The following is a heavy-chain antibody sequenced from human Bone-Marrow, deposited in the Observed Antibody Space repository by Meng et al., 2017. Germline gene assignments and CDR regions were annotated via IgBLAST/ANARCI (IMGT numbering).Heavy chain of an antibody. Sequence: GESLISCAASGFTFDDYGMSWVRQAPGQGLEWVSGINWNGGSTGYADSVKGRFTISRDNAKNSLYLQMNSLRAEDTALYYCARAQYGSGSYYRARLDYWGQGTLVTVSS. CDR3: ARAQYGSGSYYRARLDY. CDR2: INWNGGST. CDR1: GFTFDDYG. D-gene: IGHD3-10*01. V-gene: IGHV3-20*04. J-gene: IGHJ4*02.